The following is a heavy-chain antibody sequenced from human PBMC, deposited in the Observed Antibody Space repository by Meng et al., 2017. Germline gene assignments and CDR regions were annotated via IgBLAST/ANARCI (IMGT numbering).Heavy chain of an antibody. J-gene: IGHJ4*02. V-gene: IGHV3-66*02. CDR3: GRARGTSLYFDW. Sequence: GESLKISCVASGFTVSSSFMSWVRQAPGKGLEWVSIIYSSGDTYYADSVKGRFTISRDNSKNTLYLQLSSLRPEDTAVFYCGRARGTSLYFDWWGQGTLVTVSS. D-gene: IGHD1-26*01. CDR1: GFTVSSSF. CDR2: IYSSGDT.